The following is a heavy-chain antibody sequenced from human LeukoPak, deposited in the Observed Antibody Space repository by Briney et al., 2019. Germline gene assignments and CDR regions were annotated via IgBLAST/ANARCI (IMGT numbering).Heavy chain of an antibody. CDR2: VYYSGST. D-gene: IGHD7-27*01. CDR1: GDSISGSNYY. V-gene: IGHV4-39*07. J-gene: IGHJ4*02. Sequence: SETLSLTCTVSGDSISGSNYYWGWIRQPPGKGLEWIGSVYYSGSTYYNPSLKSRVTISIDTSKNQFSLRLSSVTAADTAVYYCARGRWGSAYYYWGQGALVTVSS. CDR3: ARGRWGSAYYY.